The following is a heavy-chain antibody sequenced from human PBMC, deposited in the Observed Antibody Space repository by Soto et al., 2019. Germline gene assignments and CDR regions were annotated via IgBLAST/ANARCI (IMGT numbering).Heavy chain of an antibody. D-gene: IGHD3-16*02. J-gene: IGHJ6*02. Sequence: TLSLTCAVSGYSISSGYYWGWIRQPQGKGLEWIGSIYHSGSTYYNPSLKSRVTISVDTSKNQFSLKLSSVTAADTAVYYCARGGYDYVWGSYRYLYYYGMDVWGQGXTVTVSS. CDR3: ARGGYDYVWGSYRYLYYYGMDV. CDR2: IYHSGST. V-gene: IGHV4-38-2*01. CDR1: GYSISSGYY.